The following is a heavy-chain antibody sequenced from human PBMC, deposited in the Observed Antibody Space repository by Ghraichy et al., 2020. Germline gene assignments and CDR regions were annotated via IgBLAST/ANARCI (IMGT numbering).Heavy chain of an antibody. CDR3: ARGVFTSTLYTVGY. J-gene: IGHJ4*02. Sequence: ETLSLTCAASGFTFSSYWMYWVRQAPGEGLVWVSRINTDGTSTNYADSVKGRFTISRDYAKNTLYLQMNSLRAEDTAVYYCARGVFTSTLYTVGYWGQGTLVTVSS. CDR2: INTDGTST. D-gene: IGHD3-3*01. CDR1: GFTFSSYW. V-gene: IGHV3-74*01.